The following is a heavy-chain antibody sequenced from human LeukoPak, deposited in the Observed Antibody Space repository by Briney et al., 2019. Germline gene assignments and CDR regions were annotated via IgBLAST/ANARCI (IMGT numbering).Heavy chain of an antibody. CDR3: AKNNDYGGSYWYFDL. CDR2: ISYDETNE. J-gene: IGHJ2*01. CDR1: GFTFTNYV. Sequence: PGEALRLAFAASGFTFTNYVIDSVRQAPGKVVEWVAVISYDETNEYNEDSVEGRFTISRDSSKNTLYLQMSSLRDEDTAVYYCAKNNDYGGSYWYFDLWGRGTLVTVSS. V-gene: IGHV3-30*04. D-gene: IGHD4-23*01.